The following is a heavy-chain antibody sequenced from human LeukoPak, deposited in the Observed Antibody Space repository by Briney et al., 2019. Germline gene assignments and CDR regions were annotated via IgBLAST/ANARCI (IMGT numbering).Heavy chain of an antibody. V-gene: IGHV3-48*03. CDR1: GFTFNNYE. J-gene: IGHJ4*02. CDR2: ISSSGSTI. D-gene: IGHD3-22*01. Sequence: GGSLRLSCADSGFTFNNYEMNWVRQAPGKGLEWVSYISSSGSTIYYADSVKGRFSISRDNAKNSLYLQMNSLRAEDTAVYYCASGSDDSSGYYLDYWGQGDPGTASS. CDR3: ASGSDDSSGYYLDY.